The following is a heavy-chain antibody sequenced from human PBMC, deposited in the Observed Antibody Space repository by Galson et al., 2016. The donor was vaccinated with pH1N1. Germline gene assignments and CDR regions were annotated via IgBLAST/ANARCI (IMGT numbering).Heavy chain of an antibody. CDR1: GFTFHDYT. V-gene: IGHV3-43*01. CDR3: AKEIQRGSYGTDV. CDR2: VSWDGGST. D-gene: IGHD3-16*01. J-gene: IGHJ6*02. Sequence: SLRLSCAASGFTFHDYTMHWVRQTPGKGLEWVSLVSWDGGSTYYADYVKGRFTVSRDNSKNSLYLQMNSLRSEDTALYYCAKEIQRGSYGTDVWGRGTTVTVSS.